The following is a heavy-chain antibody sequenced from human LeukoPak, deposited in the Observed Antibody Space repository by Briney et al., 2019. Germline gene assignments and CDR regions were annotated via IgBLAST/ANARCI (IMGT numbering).Heavy chain of an antibody. D-gene: IGHD2-2*01. CDR1: GFILSSYS. V-gene: IGHV3-21*01. Sequence: NPGGSLRLSCAASGFILSSYSMNWVRQAPGKGLEWVSSMSSSSSYIYYADSLKGRFTISRDNAKNSLYLQMNSLRAEDTAVYFCASSTSRAGGPGGHSFDYWGQGTLVTVSS. CDR2: MSSSSSYI. J-gene: IGHJ4*02. CDR3: ASSTSRAGGPGGHSFDY.